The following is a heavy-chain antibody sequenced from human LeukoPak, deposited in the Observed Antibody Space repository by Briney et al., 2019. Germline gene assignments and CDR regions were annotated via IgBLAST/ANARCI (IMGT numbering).Heavy chain of an antibody. CDR1: GYTFTSYA. V-gene: IGHV7-4-1*02. J-gene: IGHJ3*02. D-gene: IGHD7-27*01. CDR3: ARDHVKLGSNFHPFDAFDI. Sequence: ASVKVSCKASGYTFTSYATNWVRQAPGQGLEWMGWINTNTGNPTYAQGFTGRFVFSFDTSVSTAYLQISSLKAEDTAVYYCARDHVKLGSNFHPFDAFDIWGQGTMVTVSS. CDR2: INTNTGNP.